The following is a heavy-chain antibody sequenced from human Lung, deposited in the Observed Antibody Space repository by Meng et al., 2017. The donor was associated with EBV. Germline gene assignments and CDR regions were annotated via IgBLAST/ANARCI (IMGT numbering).Heavy chain of an antibody. J-gene: IGHJ4*02. CDR1: GYTFTNYY. CDR3: ARDWEGSWAVFDY. D-gene: IGHD6-13*01. CDR2: INPSGGST. V-gene: IGHV1-46*01. Sequence: QVQLVQSGAEVKKPXXSVKVXCKASGYTFTNYYMHWVRQAPGQGLEWMGIINPSGGSTSYAQKFQGRVTMTRDTSTSTVYMELSSLRSEDTAVYYCARDWEGSWAVFDYWGQGTLGTVSS.